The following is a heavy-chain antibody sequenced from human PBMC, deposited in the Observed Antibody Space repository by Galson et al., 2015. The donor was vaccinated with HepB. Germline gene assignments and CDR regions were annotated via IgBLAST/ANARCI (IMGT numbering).Heavy chain of an antibody. D-gene: IGHD4-23*01. CDR1: GGSISSQY. Sequence: SETLSLTCTVSGGSISSQYWSWIRQPPGKGLEWIGYIYYSGTTNYNPSLKSRVTISVDTSKNQYSLNLRSLTAADTAVYYCARGGSGGTHDYWGHGTLVTVSS. J-gene: IGHJ4*01. CDR2: IYYSGTT. CDR3: ARGGSGGTHDY. V-gene: IGHV4-59*11.